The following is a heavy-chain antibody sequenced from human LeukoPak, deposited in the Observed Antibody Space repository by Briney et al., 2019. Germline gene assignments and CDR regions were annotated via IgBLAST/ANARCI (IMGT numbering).Heavy chain of an antibody. D-gene: IGHD6-19*01. CDR2: IYYSGST. Sequence: SETLSLTCTVSGGSISSYYWSWIRQPPGKGLEWIGSIYYSGSTYYNPSLKSRVTISVDTSKNQFSLKLSSVTAADTAVYYCARYSRPRATYSSGWYDDAFDIWGQGTMVTVSS. CDR1: GGSISSYY. J-gene: IGHJ3*02. CDR3: ARYSRPRATYSSGWYDDAFDI. V-gene: IGHV4-39*01.